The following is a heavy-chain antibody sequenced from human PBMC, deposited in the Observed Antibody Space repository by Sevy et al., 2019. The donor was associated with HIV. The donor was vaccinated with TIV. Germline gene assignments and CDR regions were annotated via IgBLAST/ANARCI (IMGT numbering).Heavy chain of an antibody. V-gene: IGHV1-46*02. D-gene: IGHD1-26*01. CDR1: GYNFNNYY. CDR3: ARGDGTGRCFDS. J-gene: IGHJ4*02. CDR2: INPTSSST. Sequence: VTVKVSCKASGYNFNNYYIHWVRQAPRQGLQRMGVINPTSSSTYYSPKFQGRVTMSRDMSTSTVSLDLSSLRTEDTAVYHCARGDGTGRCFDSWGQGTLVIVSS.